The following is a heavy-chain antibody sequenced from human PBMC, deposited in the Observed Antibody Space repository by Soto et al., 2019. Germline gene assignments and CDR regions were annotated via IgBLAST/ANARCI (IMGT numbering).Heavy chain of an antibody. CDR3: AREDSIIIPAVSDF. CDR2: ISKSDYT. V-gene: IGHV3-21*01. D-gene: IGHD2-2*01. J-gene: IGHJ4*02. CDR1: GFAFNNYG. Sequence: GGSLRPSCTVPGFAFNNYGINWVRQAPGKGLEWVSSISKSDYTYYSDSVKGRFAISRDNAKSSVSLQMNTLRVEDTAVYYCAREDSIIIPAVSDFWGRGTLVTVSS.